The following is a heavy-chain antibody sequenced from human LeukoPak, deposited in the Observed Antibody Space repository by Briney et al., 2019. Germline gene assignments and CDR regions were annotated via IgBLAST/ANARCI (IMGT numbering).Heavy chain of an antibody. Sequence: SETLSLTCAVSGGSISSSNWWSWVRQPPGKGLEWIGEIYHSGSTNYNPSLKSRVTISVDTSKNQFSLKLSSVTAADTAVYYCARDNGLYFDYWGQGTLVTVSS. J-gene: IGHJ4*02. CDR3: ARDNGLYFDY. V-gene: IGHV4-4*02. CDR2: IYHSGST. CDR1: GGSISSSNW.